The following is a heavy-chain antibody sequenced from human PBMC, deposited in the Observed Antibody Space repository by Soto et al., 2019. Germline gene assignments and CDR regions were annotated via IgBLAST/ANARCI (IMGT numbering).Heavy chain of an antibody. V-gene: IGHV3-15*01. D-gene: IGHD4-17*01. CDR2: IKSKTDGGAA. J-gene: IGHJ4*02. Sequence: EVQLVESGGGFVKPGGSLRLSCEGSGFTFINAWMSWVRQAPGKGLEWVGRIKSKTDGGAADYAAPVRGRFTISRDDSKITLYLQMNSLKIEDSALYYCTTDPGDYEDFWGQGTLVTVSS. CDR1: GFTFINAW. CDR3: TTDPGDYEDF.